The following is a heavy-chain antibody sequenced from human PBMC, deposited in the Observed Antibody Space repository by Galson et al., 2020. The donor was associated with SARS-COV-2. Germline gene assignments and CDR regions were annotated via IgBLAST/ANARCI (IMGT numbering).Heavy chain of an antibody. CDR3: ARDRHCTTTTRYNWFDP. CDR2: IWYDGSHK. D-gene: IGHD2-2*02. Sequence: GESLKISCAASGFMFRTYGMHWVRQAPGKGLEWVAFIWYDGSHKNYADSVTGRFTISRDNSKNILYLEMNSLRAEDTAVYYCARDRHCTTTTRYNWFDPWGQGTLVTVFS. V-gene: IGHV3-33*01. CDR1: GFMFRTYG. J-gene: IGHJ5*02.